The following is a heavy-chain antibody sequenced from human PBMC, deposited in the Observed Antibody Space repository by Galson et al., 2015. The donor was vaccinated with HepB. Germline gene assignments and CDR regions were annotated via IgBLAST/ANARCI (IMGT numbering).Heavy chain of an antibody. CDR3: ARDQLSSYYGSGSSFDY. CDR1: GGTFSSYT. D-gene: IGHD3-10*01. CDR2: IIPILGIA. V-gene: IGHV1-69*04. J-gene: IGHJ4*02. Sequence: SVKVSCKASGGTFSSYTISWVRQAPGQGLEWMGRIIPILGIANYAQKFQGRVTITADKSTSPAYMELSSLRSEDTAVYYCARDQLSSYYGSGSSFDYWGQGTLVTVPS.